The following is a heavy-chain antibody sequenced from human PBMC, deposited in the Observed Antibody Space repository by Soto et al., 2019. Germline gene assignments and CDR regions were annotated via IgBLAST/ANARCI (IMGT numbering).Heavy chain of an antibody. CDR2: IYHSGST. D-gene: IGHD3-22*01. Sequence: SETLSLTCAVSGGSISSGGYSWSWIRQPPGKGLEWIGYIYHSGSTYYNPSLKSRVTISVDRSKDQFSLKLSSVTAADTAVYYCARDSSGYYIFDYWGQGTLVTVSS. V-gene: IGHV4-30-2*01. J-gene: IGHJ4*02. CDR3: ARDSSGYYIFDY. CDR1: GGSISSGGYS.